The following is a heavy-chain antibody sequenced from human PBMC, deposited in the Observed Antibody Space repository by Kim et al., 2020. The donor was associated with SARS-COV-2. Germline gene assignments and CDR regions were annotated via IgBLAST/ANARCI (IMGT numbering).Heavy chain of an antibody. J-gene: IGHJ4*02. D-gene: IGHD6-19*01. CDR3: AKGGGYSSGWYYFDY. Sequence: DSVKGRFTNSRDNSKSTLYLQMNSLRAEDTAVYYCAKGGGYSSGWYYFDYWGQGALVTVAS. V-gene: IGHV3-23*01.